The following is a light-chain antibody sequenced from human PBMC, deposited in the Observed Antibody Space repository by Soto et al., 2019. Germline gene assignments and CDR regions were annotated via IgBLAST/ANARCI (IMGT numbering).Light chain of an antibody. J-gene: IGKJ1*01. CDR2: KAS. V-gene: IGKV1-5*03. CDR1: QSISSW. Sequence: DIQMTQSPSTLSASVGDRVTITCRASQSISSWLAWYQQKPGKAPKLLIYKASSLESGVPSRFSGRGSGTDFTLTISSLQPDAFATYYCQQYNSYWTFGQGTKVEIK. CDR3: QQYNSYWT.